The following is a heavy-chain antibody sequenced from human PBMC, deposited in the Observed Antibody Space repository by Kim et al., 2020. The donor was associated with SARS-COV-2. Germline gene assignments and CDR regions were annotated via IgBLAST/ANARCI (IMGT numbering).Heavy chain of an antibody. CDR3: ARGPSDSSSFFYHYYYGMDV. J-gene: IGHJ6*02. CDR1: GGSISSYY. Sequence: SETLSLTCTISGGSISSYYRSWIRQPAGKGLEWIGRIYSSGSINYNPSLKSRVTMSVDTSNNQFSLKLRSVTAADTAVYYCARGPSDSSSFFYHYYYGMDVWGQGTTVTVSS. CDR2: IYSSGSI. D-gene: IGHD3-22*01. V-gene: IGHV4-4*07.